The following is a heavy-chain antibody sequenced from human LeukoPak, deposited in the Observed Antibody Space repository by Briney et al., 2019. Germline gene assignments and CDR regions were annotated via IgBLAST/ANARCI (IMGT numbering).Heavy chain of an antibody. CDR2: ISWNSGSI. V-gene: IGHV3-9*01. Sequence: GGSLRLSCAASGFTFDDYAVHWVRQAPGKGLEWVSGISWNSGSIGYADSVKGRFTISRDNAKNSLYLQVNSLRAEDTALYYCAKDAAHYSGRKFDYWGQGTLVTVSS. D-gene: IGHD6-13*01. CDR3: AKDAAHYSGRKFDY. CDR1: GFTFDDYA. J-gene: IGHJ4*02.